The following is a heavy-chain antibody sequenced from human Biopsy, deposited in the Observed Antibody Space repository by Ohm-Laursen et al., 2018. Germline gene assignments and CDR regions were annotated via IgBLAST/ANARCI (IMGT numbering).Heavy chain of an antibody. CDR1: GFTFSSFS. D-gene: IGHD6-6*01. V-gene: IGHV3-21*01. CDR3: ARDSSRRAREGGMDV. Sequence: SLRLSCTAPGFTFSSFSMNWVRQAPGKGLEWISYINEVSSHIYDADSVKGRITVARDNAKNSLYLQLNSLRAEDTAVYYCARDSSRRAREGGMDVCGQGTTVTVSS. J-gene: IGHJ6*02. CDR2: INEVSSHI.